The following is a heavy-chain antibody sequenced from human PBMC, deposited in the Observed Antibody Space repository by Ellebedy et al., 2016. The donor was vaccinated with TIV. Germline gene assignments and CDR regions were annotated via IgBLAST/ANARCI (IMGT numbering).Heavy chain of an antibody. CDR1: GGPISSHY. V-gene: IGHV4-59*08. J-gene: IGHJ2*01. Sequence: MPSETLSLTCTVSGGPISSHYWTWIRQSPGKGLEWIGYVSYSGRTNYNPSLKSRVTLSVDPSKNQFSLRLISVTAAGTAVYYCARPFILCSGDCYPDWYFDLWGRGTLVTVSS. CDR2: VSYSGRT. CDR3: ARPFILCSGDCYPDWYFDL. D-gene: IGHD2-21*02.